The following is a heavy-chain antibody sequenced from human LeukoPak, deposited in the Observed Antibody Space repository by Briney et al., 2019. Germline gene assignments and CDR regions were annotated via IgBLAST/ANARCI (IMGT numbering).Heavy chain of an antibody. CDR2: INPNSGGT. Sequence: GASVTVSCKASGYTFTGYYMHWVRQAPGQGLEWMGWINPNSGGTNYAQKFQGRVTMTRDTSISTAYMELSRLRSDDTAVYYCARDQARGSSWVPDPYYYYGMDVWGQGTTVTVSS. CDR1: GYTFTGYY. CDR3: ARDQARGSSWVPDPYYYYGMDV. J-gene: IGHJ6*02. V-gene: IGHV1-2*02. D-gene: IGHD6-13*01.